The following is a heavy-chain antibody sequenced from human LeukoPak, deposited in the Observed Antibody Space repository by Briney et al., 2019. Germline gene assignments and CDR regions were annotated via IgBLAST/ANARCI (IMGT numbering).Heavy chain of an antibody. Sequence: PGGSLRLSCVASGFTFSSYSISWIRQAPGKGLEWVTAISDDGRYIYYADIVKGRFTISRDNSRNTVYLQMNSLREEDTALYYCAKDWQWGQLRGAFNVWGQGTMVTVS. V-gene: IGHV3-30*18. D-gene: IGHD6-19*01. CDR1: GFTFSSYS. CDR2: ISDDGRYI. J-gene: IGHJ3*01. CDR3: AKDWQWGQLRGAFNV.